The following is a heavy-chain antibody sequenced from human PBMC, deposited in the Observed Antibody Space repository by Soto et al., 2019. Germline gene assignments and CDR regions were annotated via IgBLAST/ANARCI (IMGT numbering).Heavy chain of an antibody. CDR1: GFTFSSYS. J-gene: IGHJ4*02. D-gene: IGHD2-2*01. CDR3: AREYCSSTSCLYDY. V-gene: IGHV3-48*01. Sequence: EVQLVESGGGLVQPGGSLRLSCAASGFTFSSYSMNWVRLAPGKGLEWVSYIITSSSTIYYADSVKGRFTISRDNAKNSLYLQMNSLRAEDTAVYYCAREYCSSTSCLYDYWGQGPLVTVSP. CDR2: IITSSSTI.